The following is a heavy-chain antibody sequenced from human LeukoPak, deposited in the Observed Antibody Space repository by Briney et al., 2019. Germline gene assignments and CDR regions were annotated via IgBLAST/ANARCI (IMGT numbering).Heavy chain of an antibody. CDR2: INPNSGGT. V-gene: IGHV1-2*02. D-gene: IGHD4-17*01. CDR3: ATDYGDYESGY. J-gene: IGHJ4*02. CDR1: GYTFTDYC. Sequence: GASVKVSCKASGYTFTDYCMHWVRQAPGQGLEWMGWINPNSGGTDYAQKFQGRVTMTRDTSISTVYMELSRLRSDDTAVYYCATDYGDYESGYWGQGTLGTVSS.